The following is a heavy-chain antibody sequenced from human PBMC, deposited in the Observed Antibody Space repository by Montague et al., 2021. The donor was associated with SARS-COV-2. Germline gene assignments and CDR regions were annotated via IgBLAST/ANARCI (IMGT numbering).Heavy chain of an antibody. D-gene: IGHD1-14*01. CDR3: ARGSFGMGAFDI. J-gene: IGHJ3*02. V-gene: IGHV4-4*07. Sequence: SETLSLTCTVSGGSISSYYWSWIRQPAGKGLEWIGLIYTSGSTNYNPSLKSRVTMSLDTSKNQFSLKLRSVTAADTAVYYCARGSFGMGAFDIWDQGTMVTVSS. CDR1: GGSISSYY. CDR2: IYTSGST.